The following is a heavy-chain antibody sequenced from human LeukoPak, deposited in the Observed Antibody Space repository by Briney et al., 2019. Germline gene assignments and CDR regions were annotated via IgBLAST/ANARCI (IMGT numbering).Heavy chain of an antibody. D-gene: IGHD1-26*01. Sequence: PGGSLRLSCAASGFTFSSYAMSWVRQAPGKGLEWVSAISGSGGSTYYADSVKGRFTISRDNSKNTLYLQMNSLRAEDTAVYYCARGTGLYSGSYSNLDYWGQGTLVTVSS. CDR1: GFTFSSYA. J-gene: IGHJ4*02. CDR2: ISGSGGST. V-gene: IGHV3-23*01. CDR3: ARGTGLYSGSYSNLDY.